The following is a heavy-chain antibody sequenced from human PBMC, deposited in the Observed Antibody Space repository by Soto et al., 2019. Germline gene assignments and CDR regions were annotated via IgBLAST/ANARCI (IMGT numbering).Heavy chain of an antibody. D-gene: IGHD3-22*01. CDR2: INYNGIYS. CDR3: ARKSNSDMSGYDYFDY. Sequence: PGGSLRLSCAASGFIFSSSDMTWVRQAPGKGLEYVSSINYNGIYSFYAEAAKGRFTIYRDNAKNSLYLQMNSLTAEDTAVYFCARKSNSDMSGYDYFDYWGQGTLVTVS. V-gene: IGHV3-21*06. J-gene: IGHJ4*02. CDR1: GFIFSSSD.